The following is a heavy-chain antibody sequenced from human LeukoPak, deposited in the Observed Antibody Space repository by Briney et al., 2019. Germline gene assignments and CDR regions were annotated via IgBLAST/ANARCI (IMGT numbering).Heavy chain of an antibody. V-gene: IGHV4-39*07. CDR1: GGSISSSSYY. D-gene: IGHD3-3*01. Sequence: PSETLSLTCTVSGGSISSSSYYWGWIRQPPGKGLEWIGKIYYSGTTYYNPSLKSRVTVSVDTSKNQFSLKLSSVTAADTAVYYCARRRTYYDFRQRQFDYWGQGTLVTVSS. CDR3: ARRRTYYDFRQRQFDY. J-gene: IGHJ4*02. CDR2: IYYSGTT.